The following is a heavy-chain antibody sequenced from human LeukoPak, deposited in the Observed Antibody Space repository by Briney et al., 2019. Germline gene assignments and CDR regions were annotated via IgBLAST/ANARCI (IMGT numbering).Heavy chain of an antibody. V-gene: IGHV5-51*01. CDR3: ALNPRGYCSGGSCYAFDY. CDR1: GYSFTSYW. Sequence: GESLKISCKGSGYSFTSYWIGWVRQMPGKGLGWMGIIYPGDSDTRYSPSFQGQVTISADKSISTAYLQWSSLKASDTAMYYCALNPRGYCSGGSCYAFDYWGQGTLVTVSS. CDR2: IYPGDSDT. J-gene: IGHJ4*02. D-gene: IGHD2-15*01.